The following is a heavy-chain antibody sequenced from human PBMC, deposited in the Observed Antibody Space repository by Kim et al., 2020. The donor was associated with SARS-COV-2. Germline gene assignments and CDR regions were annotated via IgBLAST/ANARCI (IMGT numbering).Heavy chain of an antibody. CDR2: ISGSGGST. D-gene: IGHD2-2*01. V-gene: IGHV3-23*01. CDR1: GFTFSSYA. CDR3: AKGPAVPAGGGGWFDP. J-gene: IGHJ5*02. Sequence: GGSLRLSCAASGFTFSSYAMSWVRQAPGKGLEWVSAISGSGGSTYYADSVKGRFTISRDNSKNTLYLQMNSLRAEDTAVYYCAKGPAVPAGGGGWFDPWGQGTLVTVSS.